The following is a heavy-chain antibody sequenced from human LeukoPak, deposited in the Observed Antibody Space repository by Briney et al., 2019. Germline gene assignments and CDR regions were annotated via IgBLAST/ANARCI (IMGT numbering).Heavy chain of an antibody. CDR1: GGSISSSSYY. CDR3: ARSLCSSTSCSAFGVYYYYMDV. CDR2: IYYSGST. D-gene: IGHD2-2*01. J-gene: IGHJ6*03. Sequence: SETLSLTCTVSGGSISSSSYYWGWIRQPPGKGLERIGSIYYSGSTYFNPSLKSRVTISVDTSKNQFSLKLSSVTAADTAVYYCARSLCSSTSCSAFGVYYYYMDVWGKGTTVTISS. V-gene: IGHV4-39*01.